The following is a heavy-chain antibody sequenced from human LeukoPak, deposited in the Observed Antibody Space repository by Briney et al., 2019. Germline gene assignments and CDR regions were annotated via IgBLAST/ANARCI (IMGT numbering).Heavy chain of an antibody. D-gene: IGHD1-26*01. V-gene: IGHV3-21*01. CDR3: ARIHDGTPIPSFDS. J-gene: IGHJ4*02. CDR1: GFTFSRYA. Sequence: PGGSLRLSCAASGFTFSRYAMAWVRQAPGKGPDWVSSISSSPIDIYYADSVKGRFTISRDNSKNSLYLQMNSLRVEDTAVYYCARIHDGTPIPSFDSWGQGTLVSVSS. CDR2: ISSSPIDI.